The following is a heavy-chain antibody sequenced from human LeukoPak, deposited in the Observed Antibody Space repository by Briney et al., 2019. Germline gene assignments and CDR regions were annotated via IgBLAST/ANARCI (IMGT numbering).Heavy chain of an antibody. CDR2: IIPIFGTA. Sequence: SVKVSCKASGGTFSSYAISWVRQAPGQGLEWMGGIIPIFGTANYAQKFQGRVTITADESTSTAYMELRSLRSDDTAVYYCARLERRAFDIWGQGTMVTVSS. D-gene: IGHD1-1*01. V-gene: IGHV1-69*01. CDR1: GGTFSSYA. J-gene: IGHJ3*02. CDR3: ARLERRAFDI.